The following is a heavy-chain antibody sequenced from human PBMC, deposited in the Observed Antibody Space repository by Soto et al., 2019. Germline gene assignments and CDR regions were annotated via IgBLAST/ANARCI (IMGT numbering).Heavy chain of an antibody. CDR2: IIPIFGTT. CDR3: ARDLGSGYDPGDY. J-gene: IGHJ4*02. Sequence: QVQLVQSGAEVKKPGSSVKVSCKTSGDIFSGYSISWVRQAPGQGLEWMGGIIPIFGTTNYAQRFHGRVTITADKSTGTVYMELYSLQSEDTAVYYCARDLGSGYDPGDYWGQGTLVTVSS. D-gene: IGHD5-12*01. V-gene: IGHV1-69*14. CDR1: GDIFSGYS.